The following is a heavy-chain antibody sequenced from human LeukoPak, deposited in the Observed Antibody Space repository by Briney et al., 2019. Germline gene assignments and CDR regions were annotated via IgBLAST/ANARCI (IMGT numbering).Heavy chain of an antibody. V-gene: IGHV3-74*01. D-gene: IGHD6-19*01. Sequence: PGGSLRPSCAASGFTFSDYYMSWIRQAPGKGLESVSRINTDGTDTTYADSVKGRFTVSRDNADNTMFLQMNSVRDEDTAVYYCATKQWLAPPPDSWGQGTPVTVSS. CDR3: ATKQWLAPPPDS. CDR1: GFTFSDYY. J-gene: IGHJ4*02. CDR2: INTDGTDT.